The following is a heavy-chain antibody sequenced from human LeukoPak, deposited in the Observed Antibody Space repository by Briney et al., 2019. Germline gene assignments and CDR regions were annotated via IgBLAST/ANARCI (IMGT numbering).Heavy chain of an antibody. J-gene: IGHJ6*03. CDR2: IYYSGST. CDR1: GGSISSSSYY. V-gene: IGHV4-39*01. CDR3: ARVEGGTYFDYYYMDV. D-gene: IGHD3-16*01. Sequence: SETLSLTCTVSGGSISSSSYYWGWIRQPPGKGLEWIGSIYYSGSTYYNPSLKSRVTISVDTSKNQFSLKLSSVTAADTAVYYCARVEGGTYFDYYYMDVWGKGTTVTVSS.